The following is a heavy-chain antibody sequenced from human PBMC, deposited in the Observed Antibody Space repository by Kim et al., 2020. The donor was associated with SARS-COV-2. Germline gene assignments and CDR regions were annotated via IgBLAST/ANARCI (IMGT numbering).Heavy chain of an antibody. J-gene: IGHJ4*02. CDR1: GHISSNSW. CDR3: TRVAGSTGDSTSGVFDF. V-gene: IGHV5-51*01. CDR2: VYLHDSTT. D-gene: IGHD4-17*01. Sequence: GESLKISCKGSGHISSNSWIGWVRQMPGKGLEWMGMVYLHDSTTRYSPSFQGQVTLSADKSITTASLQWGRLKASDTAIYYCTRVAGSTGDSTSGVFDFWGQGTLVTVYS.